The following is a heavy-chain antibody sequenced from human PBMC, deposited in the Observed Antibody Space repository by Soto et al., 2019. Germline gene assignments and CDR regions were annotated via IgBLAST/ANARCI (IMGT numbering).Heavy chain of an antibody. V-gene: IGHV1-18*01. CDR1: GYTFTSYG. D-gene: IGHD1-26*01. CDR3: AIPKSGSYSSPPNWFDP. Sequence: QVQLVQSGAEVKKPGASVKVSCKASGYTFTSYGISWVRQAPGQGLEWMGWISAYNGNTNYAQKLQGRVTMTTDTPTSTAYMELRSLGSDDTAVDCCAIPKSGSYSSPPNWFDPWGQGTLVTVSS. CDR2: ISAYNGNT. J-gene: IGHJ5*02.